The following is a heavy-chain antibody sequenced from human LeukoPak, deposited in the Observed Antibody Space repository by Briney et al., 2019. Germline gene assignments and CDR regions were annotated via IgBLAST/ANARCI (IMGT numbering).Heavy chain of an antibody. Sequence: ASVNVSCKASGGTFSSYTISWVRQAPGQGLEWMGRIIPILGIANYAQKFQGRVTITADKSTSTAYMELSSLRSEDTAVYYCARDIVVVPAATLLGRYNWFDPWGQGTLVTVSS. J-gene: IGHJ5*02. CDR2: IIPILGIA. V-gene: IGHV1-69*04. CDR3: ARDIVVVPAATLLGRYNWFDP. CDR1: GGTFSSYT. D-gene: IGHD2-2*01.